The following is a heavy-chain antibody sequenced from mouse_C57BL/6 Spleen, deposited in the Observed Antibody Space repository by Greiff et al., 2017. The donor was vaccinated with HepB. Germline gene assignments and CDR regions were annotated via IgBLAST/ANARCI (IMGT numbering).Heavy chain of an antibody. CDR2: INPNNGGT. CDR3: ARLMYWPY. Sequence: VQLQQSGPELVKPGASVKISCKASGYTFTDYYMNWVKQSHGKSLEWIGDINPNNGGTSYNQKFKGKATLTVDKSSSTAYMELRSLTSEDSAVYYCARLMYWPYWGQGTLVTVSA. CDR1: GYTFTDYY. D-gene: IGHD2-3*01. J-gene: IGHJ3*01. V-gene: IGHV1-26*01.